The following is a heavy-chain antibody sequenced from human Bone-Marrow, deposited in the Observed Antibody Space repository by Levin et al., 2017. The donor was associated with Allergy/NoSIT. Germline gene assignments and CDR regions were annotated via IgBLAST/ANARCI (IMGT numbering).Heavy chain of an antibody. V-gene: IGHV3-33*03. Sequence: SCGASGFNFNTHGMHWVRQAPGKGLEWVAVITYDGSKTQYVDSVKGRFTISRDNTQNAVYLQMNSLRREDTALYYCTASSGTRGAYDIWGHGTMVTVSS. CDR1: GFNFNTHG. J-gene: IGHJ3*02. CDR2: ITYDGSKT. D-gene: IGHD3-10*01. CDR3: TASSGTRGAYDI.